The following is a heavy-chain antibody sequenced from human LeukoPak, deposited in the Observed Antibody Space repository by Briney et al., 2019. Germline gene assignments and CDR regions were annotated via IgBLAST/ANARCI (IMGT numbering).Heavy chain of an antibody. CDR3: VRDQQLGSYNWFDP. V-gene: IGHV4-34*01. CDR1: GGSFSGYF. J-gene: IGHJ5*02. CDR2: INHSGST. D-gene: IGHD6-13*01. Sequence: SETLSLTCAVYGGSFSGYFWSWIRLPPGKGLEWIGEINHSGSTNYNPSLKSRVTISVDTFKNQFSLKLSSVTAADTAVYHCVRDQQLGSYNWFDPWGQGNLVTVSS.